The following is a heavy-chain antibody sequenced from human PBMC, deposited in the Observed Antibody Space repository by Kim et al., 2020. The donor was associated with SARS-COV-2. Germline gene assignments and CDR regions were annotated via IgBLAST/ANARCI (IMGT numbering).Heavy chain of an antibody. V-gene: IGHV3-30*02. Sequence: YTDSVKGRFTISRDNSKNTLYLQMNSLRAEDTAVYYCVKDFLQWRGFFEYWGQGTLVTVSS. J-gene: IGHJ4*02. D-gene: IGHD3-3*01. CDR3: VKDFLQWRGFFEY.